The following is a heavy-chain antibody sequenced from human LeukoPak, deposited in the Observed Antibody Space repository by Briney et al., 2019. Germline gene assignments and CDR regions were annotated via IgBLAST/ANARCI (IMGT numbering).Heavy chain of an antibody. Sequence: SETLSLTCTVSGDSIRNNYYWSWIRQPPGKGMERIGYIYHSGNTYYNPSLESRVGISVDASKNQFSLKVNSVTAADTAVYYCARLMLDCTGNVCHTDYFDFWGQGTLVTVSS. CDR2: IYHSGNT. D-gene: IGHD1-14*01. V-gene: IGHV4-30-4*08. J-gene: IGHJ4*02. CDR3: ARLMLDCTGNVCHTDYFDF. CDR1: GDSIRNNYY.